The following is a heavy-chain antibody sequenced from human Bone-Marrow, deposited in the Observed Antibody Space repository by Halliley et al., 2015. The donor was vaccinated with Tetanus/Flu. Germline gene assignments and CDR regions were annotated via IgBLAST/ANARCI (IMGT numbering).Heavy chain of an antibody. Sequence: ISGRIYYIFYAASVKGRFTISRDNAKNSLYLQMNSLRADDSAVYYCARDWEKKYSDDSGTYWGYWGQGTLVAVSS. CDR2: ISGRIYYI. J-gene: IGHJ4*02. V-gene: IGHV3-21*01. CDR3: ARDWEKKYSDDSGTYWGY. D-gene: IGHD3-10*01.